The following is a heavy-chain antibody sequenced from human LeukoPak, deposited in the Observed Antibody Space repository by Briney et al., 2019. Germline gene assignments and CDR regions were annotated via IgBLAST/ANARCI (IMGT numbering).Heavy chain of an antibody. D-gene: IGHD5-18*01. Sequence: GGSLRLSCAASGFTFSTYNMNWVRQAPGKGLEWVSAISGSGGSTYYADSVKGRFTISRDNSKNTLYLQMNSLRAEDTAVYYCAKDPQVNSYGDDGYYYYYYMDVWGKGTTVTVSS. V-gene: IGHV3-23*01. CDR2: ISGSGGST. CDR1: GFTFSTYN. J-gene: IGHJ6*03. CDR3: AKDPQVNSYGDDGYYYYYYMDV.